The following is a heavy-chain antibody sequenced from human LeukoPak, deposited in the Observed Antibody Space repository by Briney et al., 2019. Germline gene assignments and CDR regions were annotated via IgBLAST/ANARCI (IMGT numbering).Heavy chain of an antibody. CDR2: IYTSGST. V-gene: IGHV4-61*02. D-gene: IGHD6-13*01. J-gene: IGHJ6*02. CDR3: ARDVSSWAYYYYGMDV. CDR1: GGSISSGSYY. Sequence: SQTLSLTCTVSGGSISSGSYYWSGIRQPAGKGLGWIGRIYTSGSTNYNPSLKSRVTISVDTSKNQFSLKLSSVTAADTAVYYCARDVSSWAYYYYGMDVWGQGTTVTVSS.